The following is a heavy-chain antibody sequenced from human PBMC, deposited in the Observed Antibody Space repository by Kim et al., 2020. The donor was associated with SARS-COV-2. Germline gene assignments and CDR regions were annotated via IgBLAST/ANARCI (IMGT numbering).Heavy chain of an antibody. J-gene: IGHJ4*02. CDR1: GFTFSSFT. CDR3: ARGTGASDY. D-gene: IGHD3-10*01. CDR2: ISSTSTFI. Sequence: GGSLRLSCAASGFTFSSFTMNWVRQAPGKGLEWVSDISSTSTFIYYADSVKGRFTISRDNAKNSLYLQMDSLRVEDTALYYCARGTGASDYWGQGTLVTVSS. V-gene: IGHV3-21*05.